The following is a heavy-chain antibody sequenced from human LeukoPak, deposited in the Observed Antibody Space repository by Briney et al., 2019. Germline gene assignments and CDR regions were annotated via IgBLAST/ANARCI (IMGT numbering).Heavy chain of an antibody. V-gene: IGHV3-64*02. D-gene: IGHD2-2*01. J-gene: IGHJ4*02. CDR1: GFCSSNIYS. Sequence: SLRLSCAVAGFCSSNIYSMHCVRQAPGKGLEYVSSLSSNGDDTNYADVVKGRFIISRDNSKNTLNLQKGSQRAEDMAVCYCAGQYCSSTSCTTGAFDYWGQGTLVTVSS. CDR2: LSSNGDDT. CDR3: AGQYCSSTSCTTGAFDY.